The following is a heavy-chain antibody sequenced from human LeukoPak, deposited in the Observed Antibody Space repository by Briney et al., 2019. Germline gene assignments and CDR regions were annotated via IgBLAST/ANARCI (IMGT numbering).Heavy chain of an antibody. Sequence: PGGSLRLSCAASRFTFRSYAMSWVRQAPGKGLECVSAISGSGGSTYYADSVKGWFTISRDNSKNTLYLQTNSLRAEDTAVYHCAKDSALPWFGELALYGMDVWGQGTTVTVSS. D-gene: IGHD3-10*01. CDR3: AKDSALPWFGELALYGMDV. J-gene: IGHJ6*02. V-gene: IGHV3-23*01. CDR1: RFTFRSYA. CDR2: ISGSGGST.